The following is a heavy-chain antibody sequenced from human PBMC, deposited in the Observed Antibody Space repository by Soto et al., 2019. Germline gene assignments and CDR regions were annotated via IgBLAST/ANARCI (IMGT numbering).Heavy chain of an antibody. CDR1: GFTFSSYW. Sequence: GGSLRHSCAASGFTFSSYWVSWGRQAPGKGLEWVANIKQDGSEKYYVDSVKGRFTISRDNAKNSLYLQMNSLRAEDTAVYYCAREYSSSSCADYWGQGTLVTVSS. D-gene: IGHD6-6*01. J-gene: IGHJ4*02. CDR2: IKQDGSEK. CDR3: AREYSSSSCADY. V-gene: IGHV3-7*01.